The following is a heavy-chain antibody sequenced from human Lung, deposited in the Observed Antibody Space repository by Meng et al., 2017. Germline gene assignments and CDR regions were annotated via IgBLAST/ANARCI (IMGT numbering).Heavy chain of an antibody. CDR2: SYWDDEK. V-gene: IGHV2-5*02. D-gene: IGHD3-22*01. J-gene: IGHJ4*02. Sequence: QITLKESGPALVKPTQPLTLTCTLSGSSLSTSGVAVGWIRQPPGKALEWLALSYWDDEKRYSPSLKSRLTITKDTSKNHVVLTMTNMDPVDTATYYCAHSWGSGYYFGPLDYWGQGTLVTVSS. CDR1: GSSLSTSGVA. CDR3: AHSWGSGYYFGPLDY.